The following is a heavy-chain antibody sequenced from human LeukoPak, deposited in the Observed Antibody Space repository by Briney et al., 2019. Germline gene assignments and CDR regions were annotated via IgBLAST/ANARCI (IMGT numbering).Heavy chain of an antibody. J-gene: IGHJ4*02. V-gene: IGHV3-30*04. CDR3: ARDLSFSHL. D-gene: IGHD2/OR15-2a*01. CDR2: ISYDGSNK. Sequence: GGSLRLSWAASGFTFSSYAMHWVRQAPGKGLEWVAVISYDGSNKYYADSVKGRFTISRDNSKNTLYLQMNSLRAEDTAVYYCARDLSFSHLWGQGTLVTVSS. CDR1: GFTFSSYA.